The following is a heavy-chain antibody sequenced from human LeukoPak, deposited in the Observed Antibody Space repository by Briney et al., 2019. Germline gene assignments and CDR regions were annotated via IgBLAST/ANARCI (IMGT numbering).Heavy chain of an antibody. V-gene: IGHV4-4*07. J-gene: IGHJ3*02. CDR2: IYTSEST. CDR3: ARDCTNGVCYTGAFDI. Sequence: PSETLSLTCTVSGGSISSYYWSWIRQPAGKGLEWIGRIYTSESTNYNPSLKSRVTMSVDTSKNQFSLKLSSVTAADTAVYYCARDCTNGVCYTGAFDIWGQGTMVTVSS. D-gene: IGHD2-8*01. CDR1: GGSISSYY.